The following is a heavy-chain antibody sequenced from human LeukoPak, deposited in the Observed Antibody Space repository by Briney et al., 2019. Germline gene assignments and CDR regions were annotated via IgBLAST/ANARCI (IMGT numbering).Heavy chain of an antibody. J-gene: IGHJ1*01. V-gene: IGHV1-46*01. D-gene: IGHD2-2*03. CDR2: INPSGGST. CDR3: ARDAARSPGLDIVVVPAATQYFQH. Sequence: GASVKVSCKASGYTFTSYYMHWVRQAPGQGLEWMGIINPSGGSTSYAQKFQGRVTMTRDMSTSTVYMELSSLRSEDTAVYYCARDAARSPGLDIVVVPAATQYFQHWGQGTLVTVSS. CDR1: GYTFTSYY.